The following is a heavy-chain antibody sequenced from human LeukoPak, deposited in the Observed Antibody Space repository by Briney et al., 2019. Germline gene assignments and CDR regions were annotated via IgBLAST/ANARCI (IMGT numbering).Heavy chain of an antibody. V-gene: IGHV3-7*01. D-gene: IGHD3-10*01. CDR2: IKQDGSEK. J-gene: IGHJ5*02. CDR1: GFTFSSYW. Sequence: PGGSLRLSCAASGFTFSSYWMSWVRQAPGKGLEWVANIKQDGSEKYYVDSVKGRFTISRDNAKNSLYLQMNSLRAEDTAVYYCAIPQGYEVRGVFTPNWFDPWGQGTLVTVSS. CDR3: AIPQGYEVRGVFTPNWFDP.